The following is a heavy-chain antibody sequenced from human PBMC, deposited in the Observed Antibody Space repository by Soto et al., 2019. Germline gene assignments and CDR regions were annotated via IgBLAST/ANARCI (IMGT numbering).Heavy chain of an antibody. Sequence: PGGSLRLSWAASGFTFSSYGRHWVRQAPGKGLEWVAVISYDGSNKYYADSVKGRFTISRDNSKNTLYLQMNSLRAEDTAVYYCATGKRLVVVPAAPLHYWGEGTLVTVSS. CDR3: ATGKRLVVVPAAPLHY. J-gene: IGHJ4*02. V-gene: IGHV3-30*03. CDR2: ISYDGSNK. D-gene: IGHD2-2*01. CDR1: GFTFSSYG.